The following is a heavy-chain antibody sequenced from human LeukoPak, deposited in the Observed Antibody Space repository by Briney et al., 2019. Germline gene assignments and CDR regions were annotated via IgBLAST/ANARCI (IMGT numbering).Heavy chain of an antibody. CDR3: ARGGQIYYDSSGPTNWFDP. Sequence: SETLSLTCTVSGGSISSGSYYWSWIRQPAGKGLEWIGRIYTSGSTNYNPSLKSRVTISVDTSKNQFSLKLSSVTAAVTAVYYCARGGQIYYDSSGPTNWFDPWGQGTLVTVSS. CDR2: IYTSGST. J-gene: IGHJ5*02. CDR1: GGSISSGSYY. V-gene: IGHV4-61*02. D-gene: IGHD3-22*01.